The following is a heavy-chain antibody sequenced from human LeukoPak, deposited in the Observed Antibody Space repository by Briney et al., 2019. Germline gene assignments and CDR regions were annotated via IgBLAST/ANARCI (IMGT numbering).Heavy chain of an antibody. CDR2: ISSSSSYI. Sequence: PGGSLRLSCAASGFTFSSYSMNWVRQAPGKGREWVSSISSSSSYIYYADSVKGRFTISRDNAKNSLYLQMNSLRAEDTAVYYCARESFGHIATSGDYWGQGTLVTVSS. V-gene: IGHV3-21*01. J-gene: IGHJ4*02. CDR1: GFTFSSYS. D-gene: IGHD6-13*01. CDR3: ARESFGHIATSGDY.